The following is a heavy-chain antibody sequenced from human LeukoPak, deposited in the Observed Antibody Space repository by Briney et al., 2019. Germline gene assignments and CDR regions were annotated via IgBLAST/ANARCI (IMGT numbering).Heavy chain of an antibody. Sequence: ALVKVSCKASGYTFTSYYLHWVRQAPGQGLEWMGIINPSGGSTSYAQKFQGRVTMTRDTSTSTVYMELSSLRSEDTAVYYCARDLSLGWYFDLWGRGTLVTVSS. J-gene: IGHJ2*01. CDR3: ARDLSLGWYFDL. CDR2: INPSGGST. CDR1: GYTFTSYY. V-gene: IGHV1-46*01.